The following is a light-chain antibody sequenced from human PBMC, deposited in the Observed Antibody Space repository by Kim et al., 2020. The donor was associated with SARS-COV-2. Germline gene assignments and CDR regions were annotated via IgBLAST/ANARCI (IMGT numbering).Light chain of an antibody. CDR1: NIGSEG. CDR2: YDT. J-gene: IGLJ3*02. Sequence: APGKTARVTCGGDNIGSEGVHWYQQKPGQAPVVVIYYDTGRPSGVPERFSGSNSGDTATLTISRVEAGDEADYYCQVWDRSTNRVFGGGTQLTVL. CDR3: QVWDRSTNRV. V-gene: IGLV3-21*04.